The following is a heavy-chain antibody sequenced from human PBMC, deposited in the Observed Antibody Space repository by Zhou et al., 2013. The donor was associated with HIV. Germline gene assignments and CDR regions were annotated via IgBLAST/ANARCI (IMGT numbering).Heavy chain of an antibody. V-gene: IGHV1-69*05. J-gene: IGHJ2*01. CDR3: ARGLAGGYWYFDL. CDR2: IIPRFGTT. D-gene: IGHD3-16*01. CDR1: GGTFISYA. Sequence: QVQVVQSGAEVKKPGSSVKVSCEASGGTFISYAISWVRQAPGQGLQWMGGIIPRFGTTNYAQKFQGRVTITTDESTSTVYMDLSSLTSEDTAVYYCARGLAGGYWYFDLWGPGTLVTVTS.